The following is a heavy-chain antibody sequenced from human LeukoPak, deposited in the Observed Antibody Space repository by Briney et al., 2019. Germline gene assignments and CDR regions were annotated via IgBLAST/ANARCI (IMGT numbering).Heavy chain of an antibody. Sequence: PGGSLRLSCAASGFTFSSYWMSWVRQAPGKGLEWVANIKQDGSEKYYVDSVKGRFTISRDNAKNSLYLQMNSLRAEDTAVYYCASLPQELKQQLVPFDYWGQGTLVTVPS. CDR3: ASLPQELKQQLVPFDY. CDR2: IKQDGSEK. V-gene: IGHV3-7*01. D-gene: IGHD6-13*01. CDR1: GFTFSSYW. J-gene: IGHJ4*02.